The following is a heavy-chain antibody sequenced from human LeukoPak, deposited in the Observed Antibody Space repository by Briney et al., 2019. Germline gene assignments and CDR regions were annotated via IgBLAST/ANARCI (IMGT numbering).Heavy chain of an antibody. Sequence: SETLSLTCTVSGGSINTYYWAWIRQPPGKGLEWIGYFDYDGNTNYNPSLKGRVTISVDTSKTQLSLKLASVPAEDTAVYYCARDREATPNQINWFDPWGQGTLVTVSS. D-gene: IGHD1-26*01. CDR2: FDYDGNT. J-gene: IGHJ5*02. CDR3: ARDREATPNQINWFDP. CDR1: GGSINTYY. V-gene: IGHV4-59*01.